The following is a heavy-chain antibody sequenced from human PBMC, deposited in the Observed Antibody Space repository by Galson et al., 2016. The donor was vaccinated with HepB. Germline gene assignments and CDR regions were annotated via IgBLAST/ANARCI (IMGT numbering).Heavy chain of an antibody. D-gene: IGHD2-15*01. J-gene: IGHJ6*03. V-gene: IGHV1-2*06. CDR1: GYTFTGYYF. CDR3: ARDKGEVGGQHYFYMDV. CDR2: INPKTGDT. Sequence: SVKVSCKASGYTFTGYYFMYWVRQAPGQGLEWIGRINPKTGDTNYAQKFQGRVTMTRDTSISTAYMDLTRLTDEDTAVYYCARDKGEVGGQHYFYMDVWGKGTTVTVSS.